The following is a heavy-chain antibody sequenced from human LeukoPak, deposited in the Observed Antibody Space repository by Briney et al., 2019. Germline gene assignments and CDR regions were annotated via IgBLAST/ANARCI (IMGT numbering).Heavy chain of an antibody. D-gene: IGHD3-3*01. Sequence: GGSLRLSCAASGFTFSDYYMSWIRQAPGKGLEWVSYISSSGSTIYYADSVEGRFTISRDNAKNSLYLQMNSLRAEDTAVYYCARGWSGYYTGYYGMDVWGQGTTVTVSS. V-gene: IGHV3-11*01. J-gene: IGHJ6*02. CDR1: GFTFSDYY. CDR2: ISSSGSTI. CDR3: ARGWSGYYTGYYGMDV.